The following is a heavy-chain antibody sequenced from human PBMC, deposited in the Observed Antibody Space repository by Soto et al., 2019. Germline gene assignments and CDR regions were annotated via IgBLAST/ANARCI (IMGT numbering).Heavy chain of an antibody. Sequence: QVQLQESGPGLVKPSQTLSLTCTVSGGSISSGDYYWSWIRQPPGKGLEWIGYIYYSGSTYYNPSPQSRVTLSVHTSKNQFSLKLSSVTAADTAVYYCARAVRGSYYDYWGQGTLVTVSS. CDR3: ARAVRGSYYDY. CDR2: IYYSGST. J-gene: IGHJ4*02. V-gene: IGHV4-30-4*01. CDR1: GGSISSGDYY. D-gene: IGHD1-26*01.